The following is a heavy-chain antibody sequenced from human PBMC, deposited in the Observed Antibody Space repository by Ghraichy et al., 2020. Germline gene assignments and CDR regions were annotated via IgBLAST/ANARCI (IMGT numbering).Heavy chain of an antibody. V-gene: IGHV1-3*01. CDR3: ASSSIAARPIGPKYNWFDP. D-gene: IGHD6-6*01. CDR2: INAGNGNT. CDR1: GYTFTSYA. Sequence: ASVKVSCKASGYTFTSYAMHWVRQAPGQRLEWMGWINAGNGNTKYSQKFQGRVTITRDTSASTAYMELSSLRSEDTAVYYCASSSIAARPIGPKYNWFDPWGQGTLVTVSS. J-gene: IGHJ5*02.